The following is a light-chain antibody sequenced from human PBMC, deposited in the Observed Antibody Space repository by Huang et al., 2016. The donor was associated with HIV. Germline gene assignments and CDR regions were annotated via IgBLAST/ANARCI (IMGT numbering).Light chain of an antibody. V-gene: IGKV3-20*01. CDR3: QQYGSSPYT. CDR2: GAS. Sequence: EIVLTQSPGTLSLSPGERATLSCRASQSVSSSYLAWYQQKPGQAPRLLIYGASSRASGIPDRVRGSGSGTDFTLTISRLEPEDFAVYYCQQYGSSPYTFGQGTKLEIK. J-gene: IGKJ2*01. CDR1: QSVSSSY.